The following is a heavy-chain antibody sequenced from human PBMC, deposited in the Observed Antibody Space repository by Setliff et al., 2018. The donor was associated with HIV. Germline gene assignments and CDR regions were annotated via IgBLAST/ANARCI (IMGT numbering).Heavy chain of an antibody. J-gene: IGHJ3*02. CDR2: FDPQYDKT. CDR3: ATRAYDSRGYLRSRVSGAAFDI. V-gene: IGHV1-24*01. CDR1: GYTLTELS. D-gene: IGHD3-22*01. Sequence: ASVKVSCKVSGYTLTELSIHWERQAPGKGLEWMGGFDPQYDKTFYAQKFQGRVTMSEDTSTYTAYMELSSLRSEDTAVYYCATRAYDSRGYLRSRVSGAAFDIWGQGAMVTVSS.